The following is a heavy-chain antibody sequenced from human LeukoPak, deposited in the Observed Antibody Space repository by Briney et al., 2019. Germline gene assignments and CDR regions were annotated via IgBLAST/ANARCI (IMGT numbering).Heavy chain of an antibody. Sequence: SQTLSLTCAISGDSVSSNSAAWNWIRQSPSRGLEWLGRTYYRSKWYNDYAVSVKSRITINPDTSKNQFSLQLNSVTPEDTAVYYCARDGANYDFWSGAYYYYYMDVWGKGTAVTVSS. CDR2: TYYRSKWYN. D-gene: IGHD3-3*01. CDR1: GDSVSSNSAA. J-gene: IGHJ6*03. CDR3: ARDGANYDFWSGAYYYYYMDV. V-gene: IGHV6-1*01.